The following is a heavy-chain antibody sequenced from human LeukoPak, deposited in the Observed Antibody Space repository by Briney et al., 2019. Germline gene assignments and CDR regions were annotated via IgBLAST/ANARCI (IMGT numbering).Heavy chain of an antibody. CDR1: GGSISSSSYY. CDR2: IYYSGST. D-gene: IGHD2-2*01. J-gene: IGHJ5*02. V-gene: IGHV4-39*07. CDR3: ARAFGYCSSTSCPNWFDP. Sequence: PSETLSLTCTVSGGSISSSSYYWGWIRQPPGKGLEWIGSIYYSGSTYYNPSLKSRVTISVDTSKNQFSLKLSSVNAADTAVYYCARAFGYCSSTSCPNWFDPWGQGTLVTVSS.